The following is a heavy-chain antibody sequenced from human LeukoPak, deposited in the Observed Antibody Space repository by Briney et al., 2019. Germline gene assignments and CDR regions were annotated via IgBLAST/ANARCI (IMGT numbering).Heavy chain of an antibody. CDR3: ARDLHRSGYSDY. V-gene: IGHV3-7*01. D-gene: IGHD3-22*01. CDR2: INEDGTEM. Sequence: GRSLRLSCAASGFTFSSYAMHWVRQAPGKGLEWVANINEDGTEMYYVDSVKGRFTISRDSARNSLYLQMNTLRAEDTAIYYCARDLHRSGYSDYWGQGTLVTVSS. J-gene: IGHJ4*02. CDR1: GFTFSSYA.